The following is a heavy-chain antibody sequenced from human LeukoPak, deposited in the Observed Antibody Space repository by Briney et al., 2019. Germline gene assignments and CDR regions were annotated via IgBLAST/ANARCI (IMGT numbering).Heavy chain of an antibody. D-gene: IGHD5-12*01. CDR1: GGSISSGGYS. Sequence: SETLSLTCAVSGGSISSGGYSWGWIRQPPGKGLEWIGYIYYSDTYYNPSLKIRVTVSADTSKNQFSLRLNSVTAADTAVYYCASHSGGYAYWGQGTLVTVSS. CDR2: IYYSDT. V-gene: IGHV4-30-4*07. J-gene: IGHJ4*02. CDR3: ASHSGGYAY.